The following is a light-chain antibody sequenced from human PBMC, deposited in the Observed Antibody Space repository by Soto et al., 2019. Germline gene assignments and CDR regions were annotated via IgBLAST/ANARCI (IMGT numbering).Light chain of an antibody. CDR2: EVS. CDR1: SSDY. J-gene: IGLJ2*01. V-gene: IGLV2-8*01. CDR3: SSNAGSNNEV. Sequence: QSALTQPPSASGSPGQSVTISCTGTSSDYVSWYQQHPGKAPKLMIYEVSKRPSGVPDRFSGSKSGNTASLTVSGLQAEDEADYYCSSNAGSNNEVFGGGTKVTVL.